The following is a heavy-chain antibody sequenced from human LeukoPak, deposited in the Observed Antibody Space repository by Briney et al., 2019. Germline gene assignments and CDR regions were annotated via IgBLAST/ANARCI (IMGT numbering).Heavy chain of an antibody. V-gene: IGHV3-30*02. CDR2: IRYDGSNK. D-gene: IGHD6-6*01. Sequence: GGSLRLSCAASGFTFSSYGMHLVRQAPGKGLEWVAFIRYDGSNKYYADSVKGRFTISRGNSKNTLYPQMDSLRAEDTAVYYCAKVSSSERYYFDYWGQGTLVTVSS. CDR3: AKVSSSERYYFDY. J-gene: IGHJ4*02. CDR1: GFTFSSYG.